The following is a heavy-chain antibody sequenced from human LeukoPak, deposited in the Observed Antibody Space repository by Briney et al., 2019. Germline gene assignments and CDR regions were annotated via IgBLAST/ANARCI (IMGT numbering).Heavy chain of an antibody. J-gene: IGHJ4*02. Sequence: ASVKVSCKASGGTFTSYDINWVRQATGQGLEWMGWMNPNSGNTGYAQKFQGRVTITRNTSISTAYMELSSLRSEDTAVYYCARVRSMVRGVITPPFDYWGQGTLVTVSS. CDR3: ARVRSMVRGVITPPFDY. D-gene: IGHD3-10*01. V-gene: IGHV1-8*03. CDR1: GGTFTSYD. CDR2: MNPNSGNT.